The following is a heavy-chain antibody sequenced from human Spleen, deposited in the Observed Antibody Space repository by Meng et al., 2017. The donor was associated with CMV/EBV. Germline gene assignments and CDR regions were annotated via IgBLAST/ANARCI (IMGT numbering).Heavy chain of an antibody. CDR2: ISSSGSTI. J-gene: IGHJ3*02. V-gene: IGHV3-11*01. CDR3: ARPRRERNNDAFDI. CDR1: GFTFSDYY. Sequence: GESLKISCAASGFTFSDYYMSWIRQAPGKGLEWVSYISSSGSTIYYADSVKGRFTISRDNAKNSLYLQMNSLRAEDTAVYYCARPRRERNNDAFDIWGQGTMVTVSS. D-gene: IGHD1-1*01.